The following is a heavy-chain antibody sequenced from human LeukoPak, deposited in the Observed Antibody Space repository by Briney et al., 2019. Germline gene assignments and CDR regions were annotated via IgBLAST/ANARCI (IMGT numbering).Heavy chain of an antibody. V-gene: IGHV4-59*08. CDR3: ASTADSRIAAATFDY. CDR2: IYYSGST. D-gene: IGHD6-13*01. J-gene: IGHJ4*02. Sequence: SETLSLTCTVSGGSISSYYWSWIRQPPGKGLEWIGYIYYSGSTNYNPSLKSRVTISVDTSKNQFSLKLSSVTAADTAVYYCASTADSRIAAATFDYWGQGTLVTVSS. CDR1: GGSISSYY.